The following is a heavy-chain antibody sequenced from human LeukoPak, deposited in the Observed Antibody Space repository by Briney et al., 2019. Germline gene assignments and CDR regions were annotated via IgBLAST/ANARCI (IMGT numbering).Heavy chain of an antibody. Sequence: GGSLRLSCAASGFTFSTYAMTWVRQAPGKGLEWVSSISSSSSYIYYADSVKGRFTISRDNAKNSLYLQMNSLRAEDTAVYYCARENYYDSSGYYGSYFDYWGQGTLVTVSS. D-gene: IGHD3-22*01. CDR1: GFTFSTYA. CDR2: ISSSSSYI. V-gene: IGHV3-21*01. J-gene: IGHJ4*02. CDR3: ARENYYDSSGYYGSYFDY.